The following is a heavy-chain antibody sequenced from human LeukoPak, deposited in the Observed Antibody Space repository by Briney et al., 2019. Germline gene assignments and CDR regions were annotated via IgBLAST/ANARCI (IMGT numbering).Heavy chain of an antibody. J-gene: IGHJ3*02. CDR1: GGSISSYY. CDR3: ARATIFGVVRDAFDI. CDR2: IYYSGST. Sequence: SETLSLTCAVSGGSISSYYWSWIRQPPGKGLEWIGYIYYSGSTNYNPSLKSRVTISVDTSKNQFSLKLSSVTAAGTAVYYCARATIFGVVRDAFDIWGQGTMVTVSS. D-gene: IGHD3-3*01. V-gene: IGHV4-59*01.